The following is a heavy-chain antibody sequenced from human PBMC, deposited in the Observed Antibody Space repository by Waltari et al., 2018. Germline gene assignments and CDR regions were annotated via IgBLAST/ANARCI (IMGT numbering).Heavy chain of an antibody. CDR1: GFSFGRYA. V-gene: IGHV3-23*01. J-gene: IGHJ4*02. D-gene: IGHD1-26*01. Sequence: EVQLLESGGGLVQPGGSLRLSWVAPGFSFGRYAMSWVRQVPGKGLEWVSSISASSDSTHFAASVKGRFIISRDNSENTLYLRMNSLRVEDSAIYYCVCFYTDYSGRHDYWGQGTLVTVSS. CDR2: ISASSDST. CDR3: VCFYTDYSGRHDY.